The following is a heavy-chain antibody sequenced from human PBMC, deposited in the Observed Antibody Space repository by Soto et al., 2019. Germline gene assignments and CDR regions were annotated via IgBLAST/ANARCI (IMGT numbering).Heavy chain of an antibody. CDR1: GGTFSSYA. CDR3: AVAYYYYDSSGYPGYGMDV. V-gene: IGHV1-69*13. J-gene: IGHJ6*02. CDR2: IIPIFGTA. Sequence: SVNVSCKASGGTFSSYAISWVRQAPGQGLEWMGGIIPIFGTANYAQKFQGRVTITADESTSTAYMELSSLRSEDTAVYYCAVAYYYYDSSGYPGYGMDVWGQGTTVTVS. D-gene: IGHD3-22*01.